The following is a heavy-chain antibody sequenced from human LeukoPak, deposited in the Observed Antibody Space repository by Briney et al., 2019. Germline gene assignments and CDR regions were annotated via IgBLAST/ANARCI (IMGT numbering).Heavy chain of an antibody. CDR2: INPNTGDT. Sequence: ASVKVSCKASGCTFTGYYMHWVRPAPGQGLEWMGWINPNTGDTNSAERFQGRVTMTRDSSISTAYLELSRLTSDDTAVYYCARDMWQQFDWFDPWGQGTLVTVSS. CDR3: ARDMWQQFDWFDP. J-gene: IGHJ5*02. CDR1: GCTFTGYY. D-gene: IGHD6-13*01. V-gene: IGHV1-2*02.